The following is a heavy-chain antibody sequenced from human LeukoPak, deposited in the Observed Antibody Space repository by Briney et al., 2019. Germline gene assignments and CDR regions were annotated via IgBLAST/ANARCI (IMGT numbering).Heavy chain of an antibody. CDR3: AKGPLGSSNYYMDV. CDR1: GFTFSDYA. J-gene: IGHJ6*03. V-gene: IGHV3-23*01. Sequence: GGSLRLSCAASGFTFSDYAVTWVRQAPGKGLEWVSSITGGTTYTYYADSMKGRFTISRDNSKNTLYLQMSSLRAEDTAVYYCAKGPLGSSNYYMDVWGKGTTVTVSS. D-gene: IGHD3-10*01. CDR2: ITGGTTYT.